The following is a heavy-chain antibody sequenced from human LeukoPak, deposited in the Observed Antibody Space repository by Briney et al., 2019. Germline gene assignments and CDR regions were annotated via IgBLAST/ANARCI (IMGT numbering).Heavy chain of an antibody. Sequence: GASVKVSCKASGYTFSSYYMHWARQAPGQGLEWMGIINPSGGSTSYAQKFQGRVTMTRDTSTSILYMELSSLRSEDTAVYYCARGYYYDTSGNYLPLDYWGQGTLVTVSS. D-gene: IGHD3-22*01. CDR1: GYTFSSYY. V-gene: IGHV1-46*01. CDR3: ARGYYYDTSGNYLPLDY. J-gene: IGHJ4*02. CDR2: INPSGGST.